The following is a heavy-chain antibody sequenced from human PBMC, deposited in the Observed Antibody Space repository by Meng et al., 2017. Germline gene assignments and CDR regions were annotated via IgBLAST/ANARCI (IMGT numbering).Heavy chain of an antibody. Sequence: QVQLVQSGAEVKKPGSSGKASRKASGCTFSSNAISWVRQAPGQGLEWMGGIIPIFGTENYAQKFQGRVTITADESTSTAYMELSSLRSEDTAVYYCARIWNSLKDYDYWGQGTLVTVSS. CDR1: GCTFSSNA. J-gene: IGHJ4*02. V-gene: IGHV1-69*01. CDR2: IIPIFGTE. D-gene: IGHD1-7*01. CDR3: ARIWNSLKDYDY.